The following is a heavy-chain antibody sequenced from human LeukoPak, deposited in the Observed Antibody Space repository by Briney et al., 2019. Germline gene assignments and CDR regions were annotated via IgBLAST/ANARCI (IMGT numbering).Heavy chain of an antibody. V-gene: IGHV4-39*01. J-gene: IGHJ4*02. D-gene: IGHD3-22*01. Sequence: PSETPSLTCTVSGGSISSSSYYWGWIRQPPGKGLEWIGSIYYSGSTYYNPSLKSRVTISVDTSKNQFSLKLSSVTAADTAVYYCARVRVVITTFDYWGQGTLVTVSS. CDR2: IYYSGST. CDR1: GGSISSSSYY. CDR3: ARVRVVITTFDY.